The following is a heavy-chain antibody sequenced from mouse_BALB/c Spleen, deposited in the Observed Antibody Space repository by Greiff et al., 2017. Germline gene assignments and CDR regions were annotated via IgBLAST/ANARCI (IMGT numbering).Heavy chain of an antibody. J-gene: IGHJ3*01. Sequence: EVQLVESGPGLVKPSQSLSLTCTVTGYSITSDYAWNWIRQFPGNKLEWMGYISYSGSTSYNPSLKSRISITRDTSKNQFFLQLNSVTTEDTATYYCARGGYGNYAWFAYWGQGTLVTVSA. V-gene: IGHV3-2*02. CDR1: GYSITSDYA. D-gene: IGHD2-10*02. CDR2: ISYSGST. CDR3: ARGGYGNYAWFAY.